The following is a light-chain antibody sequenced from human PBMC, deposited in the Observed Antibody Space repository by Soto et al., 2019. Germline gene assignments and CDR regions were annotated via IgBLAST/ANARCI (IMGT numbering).Light chain of an antibody. J-gene: IGKJ4*01. CDR1: QSVSTY. CDR2: DAS. CDR3: QQRSNRPT. Sequence: EIGLTQSPVTLSLSPGERATLSRRASQSVSTYLAWYQQKPGQAPRLIIYDASNRASGIPARFSGSGSGTDFTLTISRLEPEDFAVYYCQQRSNRPTFGGGTKVEIK. V-gene: IGKV3-11*01.